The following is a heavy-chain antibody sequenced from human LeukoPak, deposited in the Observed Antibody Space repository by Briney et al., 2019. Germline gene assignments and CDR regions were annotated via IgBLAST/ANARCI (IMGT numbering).Heavy chain of an antibody. Sequence: SVKVSCKASGGTFSSYTITWVRQAAGQGLEWMGGIIPIFGTANYAQKFQGRVTITADESTSTAYMELSSLRSEDTAVYYCARAGSSGWDYYFDYWGQGTLVTVSS. D-gene: IGHD6-19*01. CDR1: GGTFSSYT. J-gene: IGHJ4*02. CDR3: ARAGSSGWDYYFDY. V-gene: IGHV1-69*01. CDR2: IIPIFGTA.